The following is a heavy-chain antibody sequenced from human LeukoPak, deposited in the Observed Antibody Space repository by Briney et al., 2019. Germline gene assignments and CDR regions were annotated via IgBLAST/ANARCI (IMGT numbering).Heavy chain of an antibody. CDR2: INHSGST. D-gene: IGHD6-19*01. CDR1: GGSFSGYY. Sequence: SETLSLTCAVYGGSFSGYYWSWIRQPPGKGLEWIGEINHSGSTNYNPALKRRVTISVDKSKNQFSLKLSSATAAATAVYYCGRPRSGWYREYYFDYWGQGTLVTVSS. V-gene: IGHV4-34*01. CDR3: GRPRSGWYREYYFDY. J-gene: IGHJ4*02.